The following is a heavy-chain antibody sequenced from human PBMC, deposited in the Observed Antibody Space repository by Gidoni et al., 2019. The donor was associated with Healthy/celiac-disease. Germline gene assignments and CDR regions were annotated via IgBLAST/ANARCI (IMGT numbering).Heavy chain of an antibody. J-gene: IGHJ4*02. CDR3: AKDTSGYSYGFDY. CDR2: ISWNSGSI. D-gene: IGHD5-18*01. V-gene: IGHV3-9*01. CDR1: GFTFDDYA. Sequence: EVQLVESGEGLVQPGRSLRPSCAASGFTFDDYAMHWVRQAPGKGLEWVSGISWNSGSIGYADSVKGRFTISRDNAKNSLYLQMNSLRAEDTALYYCAKDTSGYSYGFDYWGQGTLVTVSS.